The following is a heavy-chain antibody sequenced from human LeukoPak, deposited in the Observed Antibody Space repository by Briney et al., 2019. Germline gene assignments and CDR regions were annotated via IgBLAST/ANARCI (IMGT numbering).Heavy chain of an antibody. J-gene: IGHJ5*02. CDR1: GDSISSSSYY. V-gene: IGHV4-39*01. D-gene: IGHD3-3*01. CDR3: ASGVPRITIFGVVKAGEGS. CDR2: IYYSGST. Sequence: SETLSLTCTVSGDSISSSSYYWGWIRQPPGKGLEGMGSIYYSGSTYYNLSLKSRVTISVDTSKNQFSLKLSSVTAADTAVYYCASGVPRITIFGVVKAGEGSWGQGTLVTVSS.